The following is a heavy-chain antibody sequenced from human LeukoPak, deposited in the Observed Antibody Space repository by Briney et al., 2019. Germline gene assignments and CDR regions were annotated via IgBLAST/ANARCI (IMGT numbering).Heavy chain of an antibody. Sequence: ASVTVSCKASGYTFTGYYMHWVRQAPGQGLEWMGRINPNSGGTNYAQKFQGRVTMTRDTSISTAYMELSRLRSDDTAVYCCARVGITIFGVGDGDYWGQGTLVTVSS. V-gene: IGHV1-2*06. D-gene: IGHD3-3*01. CDR3: ARVGITIFGVGDGDY. J-gene: IGHJ4*02. CDR1: GYTFTGYY. CDR2: INPNSGGT.